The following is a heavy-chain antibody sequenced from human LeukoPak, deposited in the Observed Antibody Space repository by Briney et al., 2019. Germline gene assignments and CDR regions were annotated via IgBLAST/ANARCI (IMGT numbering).Heavy chain of an antibody. CDR2: IYYSGST. J-gene: IGHJ4*02. CDR3: ARHYSGNFYVDY. CDR1: GGSVTNSRYY. D-gene: IGHD1-26*01. V-gene: IGHV4-39*01. Sequence: SETLSLTCTVSGGSVTNSRYYWAWIRQPPGKGLEWIGSIYYSGSTYCNPSLKSRVTISVDTSKNHFSLKLNSVTDADASVYSCARHYSGNFYVDYWGQGTLVTVSS.